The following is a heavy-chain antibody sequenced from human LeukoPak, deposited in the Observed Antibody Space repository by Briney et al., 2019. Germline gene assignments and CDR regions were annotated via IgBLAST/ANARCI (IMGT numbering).Heavy chain of an antibody. D-gene: IGHD2-15*01. CDR2: ISSSGSTI. J-gene: IGHJ6*04. CDR1: GFTFSSYE. V-gene: IGHV3-48*03. CDR3: ATLGYCSGGSCYWYGMDV. Sequence: GGSLRLSCAASGFTFSSYEMNWVRQAPGKGLGWVSYISSSGSTIYYADSVKGRFTISRDNAKNSLYLQMNSLRAEDTAVYYCATLGYCSGGSCYWYGMDVWGKGTTVTVSS.